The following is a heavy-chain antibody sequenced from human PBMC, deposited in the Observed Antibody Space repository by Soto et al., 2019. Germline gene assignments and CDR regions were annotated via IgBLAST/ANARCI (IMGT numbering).Heavy chain of an antibody. CDR1: GYTLTSYA. CDR2: INAGNGNT. J-gene: IGHJ4*02. CDR3: ARSAPPIDY. Sequence: QVQLVQSGAEVKKPGASVKVSCKASGYTLTSYAMHWVRQAPGQRLEWIGWINAGNGNTKQSQKFQGRVTITRDTSASTAYMELSSMRSEDTAVYYCARSAPPIDYWGQGTLVTVSS. V-gene: IGHV1-3*01.